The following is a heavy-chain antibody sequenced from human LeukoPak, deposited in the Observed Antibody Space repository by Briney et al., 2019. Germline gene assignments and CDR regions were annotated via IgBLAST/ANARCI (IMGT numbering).Heavy chain of an antibody. CDR3: ARDPSDSSGYYKKKWTKTFDY. V-gene: IGHV3-21*01. CDR1: GFTFSSYS. CDR2: ITSSSSYI. J-gene: IGHJ4*02. D-gene: IGHD3-22*01. Sequence: GGSLRLSCAASGFTFSSYSMNWVRQAPGKGLEWVSSITSSSSYIYYADSVKGRFTFPRDNAKNSLYLQMNSLRAEDTAVYYCARDPSDSSGYYKKKWTKTFDYWGQGTLVTVSS.